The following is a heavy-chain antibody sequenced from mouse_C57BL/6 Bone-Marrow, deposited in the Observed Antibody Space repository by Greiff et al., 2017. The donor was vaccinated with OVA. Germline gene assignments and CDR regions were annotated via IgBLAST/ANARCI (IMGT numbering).Heavy chain of an antibody. CDR2: IYPRSGNT. CDR3: SSLSDYDDAMDY. V-gene: IGHV1-81*01. CDR1: GYTFTSYG. D-gene: IGHD2-4*01. J-gene: IGHJ4*01. Sequence: QVQLQQSGAELARPGASVKLSCKASGYTFTSYGISWVKQRTGQGLEWIGEIYPRSGNTYYNEKFKGKGTLTADKSSSTAYIVLLSLISADSAVTFCSSLSDYDDAMDYWGQGTSVTVSS.